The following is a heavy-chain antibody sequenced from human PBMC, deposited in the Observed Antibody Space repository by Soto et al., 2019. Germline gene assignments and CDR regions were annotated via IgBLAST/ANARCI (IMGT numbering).Heavy chain of an antibody. V-gene: IGHV1-2*02. D-gene: IGHD2-8*02. CDR1: GYSFTGYY. CDR2: INPDSGAT. J-gene: IGHJ4*02. Sequence: HEHLVQSGAEMKRPGASLKVSCMASGYSFTGYYIHWVRQAPGQGLEWMGWINPDSGATNYAQNFQGRVTLTSDTSISTASMDLTSLTSDDTAVYYCVRGDYGTGGYPFPYFDYWGQGTLVIVTS. CDR3: VRGDYGTGGYPFPYFDY.